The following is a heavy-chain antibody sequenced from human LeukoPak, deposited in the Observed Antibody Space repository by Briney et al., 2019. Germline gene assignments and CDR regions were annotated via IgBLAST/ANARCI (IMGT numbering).Heavy chain of an antibody. CDR1: GFTFDDYA. D-gene: IGHD3-10*01. J-gene: IGHJ4*02. CDR2: ISWNSGSI. V-gene: IGHV3-9*01. Sequence: SGGSLRLSCAASGFTFDDYAMHWARQAPGKGLEWVSGISWNSGSIGYADSVKGRFTISRDNAKNSLYLQMNSLRAEDTALYYCAKDSDSGLDYWGQGTPVTVSS. CDR3: AKDSDSGLDY.